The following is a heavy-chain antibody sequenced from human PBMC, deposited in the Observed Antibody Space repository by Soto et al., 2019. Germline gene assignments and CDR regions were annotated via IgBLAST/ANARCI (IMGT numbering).Heavy chain of an antibody. Sequence: GGSLRLSCAASGFTFSSYGMHWVRQAPGKGLEWVAVISYDGSNKYYADSVKGRFTISRDNSKNTLYLQMNSLRAEDTAVYYWAKDADYGGKTDAFDIWGQGTMVTVSS. CDR2: ISYDGSNK. J-gene: IGHJ3*02. CDR1: GFTFSSYG. CDR3: AKDADYGGKTDAFDI. D-gene: IGHD4-17*01. V-gene: IGHV3-30*18.